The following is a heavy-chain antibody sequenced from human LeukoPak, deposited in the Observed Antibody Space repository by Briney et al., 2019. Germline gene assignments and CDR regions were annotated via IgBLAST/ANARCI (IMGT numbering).Heavy chain of an antibody. CDR3: ARGTLRGYSGSDY. CDR1: GFTFNRYA. J-gene: IGHJ4*02. Sequence: PGGSLRLSCAASGFTFNRYAMHWVRQAPGKGLEWVAVISYDGSNKYYADSVKGRFTISRDNSKNTLYLQMNSLRAEDTAVYYCARGTLRGYSGSDYWGQGTLVTVSS. V-gene: IGHV3-30-3*01. D-gene: IGHD5-12*01. CDR2: ISYDGSNK.